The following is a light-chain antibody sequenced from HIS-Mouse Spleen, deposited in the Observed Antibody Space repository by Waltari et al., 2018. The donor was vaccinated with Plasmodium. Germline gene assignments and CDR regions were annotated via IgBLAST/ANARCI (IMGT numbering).Light chain of an antibody. CDR3: YSAADNNR. Sequence: SYELTQPSSVSVSPGQTARITCSGDVLAKKYARWFQQKPGQAPVLVFYKDSERPSGIPRRFSGSSSGTTVTLTISGAQVEDEADYYCYSAADNNRFGGGTKLTVL. CDR1: VLAKKY. V-gene: IGLV3-27*01. CDR2: KDS. J-gene: IGLJ3*02.